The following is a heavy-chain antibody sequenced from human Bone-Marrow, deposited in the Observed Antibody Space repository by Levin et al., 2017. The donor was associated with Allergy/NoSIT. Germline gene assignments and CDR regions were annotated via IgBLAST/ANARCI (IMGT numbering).Heavy chain of an antibody. V-gene: IGHV3-72*01. CDR1: GFRFSDHH. CDR2: SLNRDKSYVS. J-gene: IGHJ3*02. Sequence: GGSLRLSCEVSGFRFSDHHMDWVRQAPGKGLECVARSLNRDKSYVSEYATSVRGRFVISRDASRNLLYLQMSRLKTEDTAVYYCARDSMNYAFDIWGQGAMVTVSS. D-gene: IGHD1-7*01. CDR3: ARDSMNYAFDI.